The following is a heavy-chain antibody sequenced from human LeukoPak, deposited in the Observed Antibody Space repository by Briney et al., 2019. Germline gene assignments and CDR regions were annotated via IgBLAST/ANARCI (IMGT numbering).Heavy chain of an antibody. D-gene: IGHD2-2*01. CDR3: ARDWYHAIDY. J-gene: IGHJ4*02. CDR1: GGSISSYY. V-gene: IGHV3-7*01. CDR2: INQDGSEK. Sequence: AETLSLTCTVSGGSISSYYWSWIRQPPGKGLEWVANINQDGSEKSYMDSVKGRFTISRDNAKNSLYLQMNSLRAEDTAVYYCARDWYHAIDYWGQGTLVTVSS.